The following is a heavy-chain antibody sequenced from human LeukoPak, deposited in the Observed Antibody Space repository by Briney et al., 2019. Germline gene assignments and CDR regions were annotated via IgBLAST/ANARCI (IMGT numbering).Heavy chain of an antibody. V-gene: IGHV3-74*01. CDR2: INSDGSST. Sequence: GGSLGLSCAASGFTFSSYWMHWVCQAPGKGLVWVSRINSDGSSTSYADSMKGRFTISRYNAKNTLYLQMNSLRTEDTAVYYCARAVVGMDVWGKGTTVTVSS. CDR3: ARAVVGMDV. J-gene: IGHJ6*04. CDR1: GFTFSSYW. D-gene: IGHD2-15*01.